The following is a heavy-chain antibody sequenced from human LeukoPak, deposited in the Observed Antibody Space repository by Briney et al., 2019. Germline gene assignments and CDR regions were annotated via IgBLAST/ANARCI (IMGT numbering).Heavy chain of an antibody. J-gene: IGHJ4*02. D-gene: IGHD2/OR15-2a*01. Sequence: QPGGSLRLSCAASGFTFSSYGMTWVRQAPGKGLEWVSGISGSGGSTYYAESVKGRFTISRDNSRNTLYLQMNSLRAEDTAVYYCAKNIGGLDYWGQGTLVTVSS. CDR3: AKNIGGLDY. V-gene: IGHV3-23*01. CDR1: GFTFSSYG. CDR2: ISGSGGST.